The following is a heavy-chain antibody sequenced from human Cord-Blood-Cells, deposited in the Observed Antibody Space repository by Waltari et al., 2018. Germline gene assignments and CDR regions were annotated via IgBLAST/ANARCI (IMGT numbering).Heavy chain of an antibody. Sequence: QVQLQVSGPGLVKPSETLSLTCTALGRPIRSHYRSWIPPPPGKGLEWMRYIYYSGSTNYNPSLKSRVTISVDTSKNQFSLKLSSVTAADTAVYYCARKGRYCSSTSCYNVAFDIWGQGTMVTVSS. CDR1: GRPIRSHY. D-gene: IGHD2-2*02. V-gene: IGHV4-59*11. CDR3: ARKGRYCSSTSCYNVAFDI. J-gene: IGHJ3*02. CDR2: IYYSGST.